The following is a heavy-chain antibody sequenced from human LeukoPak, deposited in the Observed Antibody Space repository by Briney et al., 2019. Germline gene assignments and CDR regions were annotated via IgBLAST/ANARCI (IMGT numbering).Heavy chain of an antibody. D-gene: IGHD3-22*01. CDR2: IYYSGST. J-gene: IGHJ4*02. Sequence: SETLSLTCTVSGGSISSSSYYWGWIRQPPGKGLEWIGSIYYSGSTYYNPSLKSRVTVSVDTSKNQFSLKLSSVTAADTAVYYCARHDSSGYYIFDYWGQGTLVTVSS. CDR1: GGSISSSSYY. CDR3: ARHDSSGYYIFDY. V-gene: IGHV4-39*01.